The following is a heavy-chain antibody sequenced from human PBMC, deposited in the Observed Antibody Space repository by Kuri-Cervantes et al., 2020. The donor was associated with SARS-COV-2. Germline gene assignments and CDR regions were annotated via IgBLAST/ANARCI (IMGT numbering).Heavy chain of an antibody. V-gene: IGHV3-73*01. CDR2: IRTKANNYAT. CDR3: SAIVGRDH. D-gene: IGHD1-26*01. CDR1: GFTLSGSI. Sequence: GGSLRLSCAASGFTLSGSILSWVRQGPGKGLEWVGHIRTKANNYATTYAASVKGRFTISRDDSKNRAYLQMNSLKTEDTAVYYCSAIVGRDHWGQGTLVTVSS. J-gene: IGHJ4*02.